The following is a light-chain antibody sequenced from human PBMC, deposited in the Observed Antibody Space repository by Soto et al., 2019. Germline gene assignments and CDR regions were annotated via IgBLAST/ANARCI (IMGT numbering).Light chain of an antibody. CDR1: SGHSSYI. CDR3: ETWDSNTWV. CDR2: VESSGSF. J-gene: IGLJ3*02. Sequence: QSVLTQSSSASASLGSSVKLTCTLSSGHSSYIIAWHQQQPGKAPRYLMKVESSGSFNKGSGVPDRFSGYRSGADRYLTISNLQFEDEADYYCETWDSNTWVFGGGTKVTVL. V-gene: IGLV4-60*02.